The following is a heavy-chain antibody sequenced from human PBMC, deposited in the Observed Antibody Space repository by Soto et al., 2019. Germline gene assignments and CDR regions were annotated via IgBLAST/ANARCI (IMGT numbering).Heavy chain of an antibody. Sequence: EVQLLESGGGLVQPGGSLRLSCAASGFTFSGYAMSWVRQAPGKGLEWVSAIGSGSPFYADSVKGRFTISRDNANSMLYLQMNSLRADDTAVYFRAQDLGSSWYHYNSFAPGGQGTLVTVSS. J-gene: IGHJ5*02. V-gene: IGHV3-23*01. D-gene: IGHD6-13*01. CDR3: AQDLGSSWYHYNSFAP. CDR1: GFTFSGYA. CDR2: IGSGSP.